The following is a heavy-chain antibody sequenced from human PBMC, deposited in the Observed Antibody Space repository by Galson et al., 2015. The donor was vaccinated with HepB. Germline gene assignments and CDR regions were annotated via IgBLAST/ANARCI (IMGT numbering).Heavy chain of an antibody. V-gene: IGHV1-2*02. D-gene: IGHD3-16*01. CDR1: GFIFTDYY. Sequence: QSGAEVKKTGESLKISCKASGFIFTDYYMHWVRQVPGQGLEWMGCTSPNSGDITYAQKFQGRVTMTRQTSINAGYMELSRLTSDDTAIYYCAREIDVFGKAFDHLGQGTPVTVSS. CDR2: TSPNSGDI. CDR3: AREIDVFGKAFDH. J-gene: IGHJ4*02.